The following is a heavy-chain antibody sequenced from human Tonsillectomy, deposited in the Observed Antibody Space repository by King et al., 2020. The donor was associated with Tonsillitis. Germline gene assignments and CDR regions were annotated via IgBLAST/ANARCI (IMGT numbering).Heavy chain of an antibody. Sequence: VQLVESGGGLVQPGGSLRLSCAASGFTFSSYAMSWVRQAPGKGLEWVSGISTSGSSTYYADSVKGRITISRDNSKNTLYLQMDSLRAEDTAVYYWAKEGWGLRSDYFDYWGQGTLVTVTS. J-gene: IGHJ4*02. CDR1: GFTFSSYA. CDR2: ISTSGSST. V-gene: IGHV3-23*04. D-gene: IGHD5-12*01. CDR3: AKEGWGLRSDYFDY.